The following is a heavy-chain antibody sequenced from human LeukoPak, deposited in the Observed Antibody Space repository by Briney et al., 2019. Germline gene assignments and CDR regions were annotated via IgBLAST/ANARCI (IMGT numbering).Heavy chain of an antibody. Sequence: GGSLRLSCAASGFTFSSYWMSWVRQAPGKGLEWVANIKQDGSEKYYVDSVKGRFTISRDNAKNSLYLQMNSLRAEDTAVYYCAREAGLYYYYMDVWGKGTTVTISS. CDR3: AREAGLYYYYMDV. D-gene: IGHD6-19*01. V-gene: IGHV3-7*01. J-gene: IGHJ6*03. CDR2: IKQDGSEK. CDR1: GFTFSSYW.